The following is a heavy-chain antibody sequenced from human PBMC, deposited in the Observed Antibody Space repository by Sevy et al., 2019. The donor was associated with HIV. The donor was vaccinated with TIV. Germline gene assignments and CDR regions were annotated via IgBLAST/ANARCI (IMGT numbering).Heavy chain of an antibody. Sequence: GESLKISCKGSGYSFTSYWIGWVRQMPGKGLEWMGIIYPGDSDTRYSPSFQGQVTISADKSISTAYMQWSSLKASDTAMYYCARQGYGGNSMHSDAFDIWGQGTMVTVSS. V-gene: IGHV5-51*01. CDR2: IYPGDSDT. CDR1: GYSFTSYW. CDR3: ARQGYGGNSMHSDAFDI. J-gene: IGHJ3*02. D-gene: IGHD2-21*02.